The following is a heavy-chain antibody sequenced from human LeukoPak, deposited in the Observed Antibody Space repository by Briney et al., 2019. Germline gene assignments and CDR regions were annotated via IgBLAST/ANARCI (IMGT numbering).Heavy chain of an antibody. CDR3: ARPPRYGDYEDH. J-gene: IGHJ4*02. Sequence: PSETLSLTCTVSGGSISSSSYYWGWIRQPPGKGLEWIGSIYYSGSTYYNPSLKSRVTISVDTSKNQFSLKLSSVTAADTAVYYCARPPRYGDYEDHWGQGTLVTVSS. D-gene: IGHD4-17*01. V-gene: IGHV4-39*01. CDR2: IYYSGST. CDR1: GGSISSSSYY.